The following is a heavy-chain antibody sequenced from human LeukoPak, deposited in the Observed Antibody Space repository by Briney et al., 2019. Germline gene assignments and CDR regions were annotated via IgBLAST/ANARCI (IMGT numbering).Heavy chain of an antibody. CDR2: INWNGGST. D-gene: IGHD6-19*01. V-gene: IGHV3-20*04. J-gene: IGHJ4*02. CDR3: AREGFVAVAGSQGWPDY. CDR1: GFSFCDYG. Sequence: GGSLRLFCAASGFSFCDYGMSWVRQAPGKGLGWVSGINWNGGSTGYADSVRGRFTISRDNAKNPLYLPMNSRRAEDTALYYCAREGFVAVAGSQGWPDYWGEGTLVTVSS.